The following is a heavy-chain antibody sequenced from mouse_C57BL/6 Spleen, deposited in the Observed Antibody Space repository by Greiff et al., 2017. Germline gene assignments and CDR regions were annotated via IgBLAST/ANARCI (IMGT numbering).Heavy chain of an antibody. CDR2: FNYDGSST. D-gene: IGHD4-1*01. Sequence: DVKLVGFEGGLLQPGSSMNLSSTAPGFTFSDYYLAWFRQVPEKGLEWVANFNYDGSSTYYLDSLKSRFIISRDNAKNMLYLQMSSLKSEDIATYYCAREGWDGGFAYWGKGTLVTVSA. J-gene: IGHJ3*01. CDR1: GFTFSDYY. V-gene: IGHV5-16*01. CDR3: AREGWDGGFAY.